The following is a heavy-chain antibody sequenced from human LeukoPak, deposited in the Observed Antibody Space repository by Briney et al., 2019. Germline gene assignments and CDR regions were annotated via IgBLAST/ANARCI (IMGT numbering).Heavy chain of an antibody. CDR2: IYTSGST. D-gene: IGHD3-9*01. J-gene: IGHJ6*03. CDR1: GGSISSSSYY. V-gene: IGHV4-61*02. Sequence: SETLSLTCTVSGGSISSSSYYWSWIRQPAGKGLEWIGRIYTSGSTNYNPSLKSRVTISVDTSKNQFSLKLSSVTAADTAVYYCARELRYTDSWYYMDVWGKGTTVTISS. CDR3: ARELRYTDSWYYMDV.